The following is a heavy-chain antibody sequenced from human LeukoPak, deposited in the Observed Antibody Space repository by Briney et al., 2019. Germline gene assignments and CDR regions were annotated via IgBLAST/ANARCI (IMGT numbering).Heavy chain of an antibody. CDR3: ARDPSAVTANTYA. J-gene: IGHJ5*02. D-gene: IGHD2-2*01. V-gene: IGHV3-66*01. CDR1: GFTVSKNW. Sequence: PGGSLRLSCAASGFTVSKNWVNWVRQAPGKGLEWVSLIFSGGDTQYADSVKDRFTISRDASKNTIYLQMSNLRAEDTAVYYCARDPSAVTANTYAWGQGTLVTVSS. CDR2: IFSGGDT.